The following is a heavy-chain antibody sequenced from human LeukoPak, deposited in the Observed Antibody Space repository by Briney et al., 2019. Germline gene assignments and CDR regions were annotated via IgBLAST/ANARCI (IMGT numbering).Heavy chain of an antibody. CDR1: GFAFSSYT. CDR2: ISRSGDTT. CDR3: ARHIPFDC. V-gene: IGHV3-23*01. J-gene: IGHJ4*02. Sequence: GGSLRLSCAASGFAFSSYTMSWVRQAPGKGLEWASAISRSGDTTYYADSVRGRFTISRDNSKNTVYLQINSLRAEDTAVYYCARHIPFDCRGQGTLVTVSS. D-gene: IGHD2-21*01.